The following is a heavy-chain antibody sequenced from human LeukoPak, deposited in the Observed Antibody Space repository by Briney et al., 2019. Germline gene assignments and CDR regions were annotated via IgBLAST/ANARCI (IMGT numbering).Heavy chain of an antibody. Sequence: SETLSLTCTVSGGSISSGSYYWSWIRQPAGKGLEWIGRIYTSGSTNYNPSLKSRVTISVGTSKNQFSLKLSSVTAADTAVYYCARESGGSAATKYNWFDPWGQGTLVTVSS. CDR1: GGSISSGSYY. V-gene: IGHV4-61*02. D-gene: IGHD2-15*01. CDR2: IYTSGST. CDR3: ARESGGSAATKYNWFDP. J-gene: IGHJ5*02.